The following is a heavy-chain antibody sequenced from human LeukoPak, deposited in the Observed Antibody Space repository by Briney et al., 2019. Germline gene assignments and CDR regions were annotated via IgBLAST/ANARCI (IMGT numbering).Heavy chain of an antibody. D-gene: IGHD6-6*01. Sequence: PGGSLRLSCAASGFTFSSYAMSWVRQAPGKGLEWVSAISGSGGSTYFADSVKGRFTISRDNAKNSLYLQMNSLRAEDTAVYYCARDVAARPRWFAPWGQGTLVTVSS. V-gene: IGHV3-23*01. CDR1: GFTFSSYA. J-gene: IGHJ5*02. CDR3: ARDVAARPRWFAP. CDR2: ISGSGGST.